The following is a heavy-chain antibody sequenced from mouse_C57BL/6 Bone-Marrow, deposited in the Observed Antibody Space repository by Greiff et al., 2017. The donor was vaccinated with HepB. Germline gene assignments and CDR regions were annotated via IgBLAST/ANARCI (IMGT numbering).Heavy chain of an antibody. V-gene: IGHV6-3*01. D-gene: IGHD1-1*01. Sequence: EVKLVESGGGLVQPGGSMKLSCVASGFTFSNYWMNWVRQSPEKGLEWVAQIRLKSDNYATHYAESVKGRFTISRDDSKSRVYLQMNNLRAEDTGSYYCTHIYGSSYGWYFDVWGTGTTVTVSS. CDR2: IRLKSDNYAT. CDR1: GFTFSNYW. J-gene: IGHJ1*03. CDR3: THIYGSSYGWYFDV.